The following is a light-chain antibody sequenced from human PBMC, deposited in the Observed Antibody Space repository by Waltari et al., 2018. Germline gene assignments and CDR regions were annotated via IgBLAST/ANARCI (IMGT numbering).Light chain of an antibody. CDR1: SSDIGAYNY. CDR2: EVR. CDR3: NSYTTSSTWV. V-gene: IGLV2-14*01. J-gene: IGLJ3*02. Sequence: QSALTQPASVSGSPGQSITISCTGTSSDIGAYNYVSWYQPPPGKAPKLIISEVRRRPSGVSNRFSGSKSGNMASLTISGLQAEDEADYYCNSYTTSSTWVFGGGTKLTVL.